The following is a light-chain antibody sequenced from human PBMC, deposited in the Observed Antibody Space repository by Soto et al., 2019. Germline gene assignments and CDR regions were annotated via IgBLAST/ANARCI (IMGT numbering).Light chain of an antibody. CDR1: QDISDY. Sequence: DIQMTQSPSSLSASIGDRVTITCRASQDISDYLAWYQQKPGKVPNLLIYASSTLQSGVPSRFSGSGSGKEFTLTISSLQSEDGAFYYCQRYGGTPYTFGPGNKVDIK. CDR2: ASS. J-gene: IGKJ3*01. CDR3: QRYGGTPYT. V-gene: IGKV1-27*01.